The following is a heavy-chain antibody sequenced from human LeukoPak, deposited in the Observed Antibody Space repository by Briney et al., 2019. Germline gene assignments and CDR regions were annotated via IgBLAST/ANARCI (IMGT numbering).Heavy chain of an antibody. V-gene: IGHV3-23*01. J-gene: IGHJ4*02. CDR1: GFTFSSYA. CDR3: ARVEWELLGGFDY. D-gene: IGHD1-26*01. CDR2: ISGSGKTT. Sequence: GGSLRLSCAASGFTFSSYAMSWVRQAPGKGLEWVSTISGSGKTTYYADSVKGRFTISRDNAKNTLYLQMNSLRAEDTAVYYCARVEWELLGGFDYWGQGTLVTVSS.